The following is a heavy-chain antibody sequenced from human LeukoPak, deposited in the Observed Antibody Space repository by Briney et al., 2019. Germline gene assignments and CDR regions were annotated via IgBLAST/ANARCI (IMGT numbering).Heavy chain of an antibody. CDR2: ISYDGSNK. CDR1: GFSFRNYV. D-gene: IGHD4-17*01. V-gene: IGHV3-30-3*01. CDR3: ARGDYGDYHYGMDV. Sequence: GGSLRLSCVASGFSFRNYVIHWVRQAPGKGLEWVAVISYDGSNKYYADSVKGRFTISRDNSKNTLYLQMNSLRAEDTAVYYCARGDYGDYHYGMDVWGQGTTVTVSS. J-gene: IGHJ6*02.